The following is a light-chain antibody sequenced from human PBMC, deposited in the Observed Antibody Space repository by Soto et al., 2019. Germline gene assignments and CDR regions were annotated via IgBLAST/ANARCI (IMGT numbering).Light chain of an antibody. V-gene: IGKV3-15*01. CDR2: GAF. CDR1: QSVSSN. Sequence: EIVMTQSPVTLSVSPGERATLSCRAIQSVSSNLAWYQQKPGQAPSLLIYGAFTRATGIPARFSGTGSGTEFTLTISGLQSEDFALYDCQQYNDWPLTFGQGTKVDI. CDR3: QQYNDWPLT. J-gene: IGKJ1*01.